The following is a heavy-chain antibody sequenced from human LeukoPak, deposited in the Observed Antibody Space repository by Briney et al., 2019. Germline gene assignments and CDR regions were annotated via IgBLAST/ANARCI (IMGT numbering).Heavy chain of an antibody. CDR3: ARQRYYDFWSGSPVDY. D-gene: IGHD3-3*01. CDR2: IYYSGSI. V-gene: IGHV4-39*01. J-gene: IGHJ4*02. CDR1: GGSISSSSYY. Sequence: PSETLSLTCTVSGGSISSSSYYWGWIRQPPGRGLEWIGSIYYSGSIYYNPSLKSRVTIAVDTSKNQFSLKLSSVTAADTAVYYCARQRYYDFWSGSPVDYWGQGTLVTVSS.